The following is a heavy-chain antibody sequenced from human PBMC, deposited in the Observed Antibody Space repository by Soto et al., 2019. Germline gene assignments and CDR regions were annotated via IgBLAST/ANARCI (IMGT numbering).Heavy chain of an antibody. CDR2: INHSGST. D-gene: IGHD5-12*01. V-gene: IGHV4-34*01. CDR3: ARWEEMATITGFDY. CDR1: GGSFSGYY. J-gene: IGHJ4*02. Sequence: QLQLQQWGAGLLKPSETLSLTCAVYGGSFSGYYWSWIRQPPGKGLEWIGEINHSGSTNYNPSLKSRVTISVDTSKNQFSLKLSSVTAADTAVYYCARWEEMATITGFDYWGQGTLVTVSS.